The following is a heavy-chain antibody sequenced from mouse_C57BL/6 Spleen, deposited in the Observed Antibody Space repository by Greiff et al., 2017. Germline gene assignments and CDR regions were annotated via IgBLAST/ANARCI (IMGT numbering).Heavy chain of an antibody. Sequence: EVQLQQSGPELVKPGASVKISCKASGYTFTDYYMNWVKQSHGKSLEWIGDINPNNGGTSYNQKFKGKATLTVDTSSSTAYMELRSLTSEDSAVYYCARNSNQFAYWGQGTLVTVSA. J-gene: IGHJ3*01. CDR2: INPNNGGT. V-gene: IGHV1-26*01. CDR1: GYTFTDYY. D-gene: IGHD2-5*01. CDR3: ARNSNQFAY.